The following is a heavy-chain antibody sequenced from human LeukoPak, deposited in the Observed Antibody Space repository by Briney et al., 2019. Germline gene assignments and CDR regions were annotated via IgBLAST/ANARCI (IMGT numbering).Heavy chain of an antibody. CDR2: ISRNGGST. V-gene: IGHV3-64D*09. CDR1: GFTFSRYP. CDR3: VKDLRSDFMGVLSRYLSY. D-gene: IGHD2/OR15-2a*01. J-gene: IGHJ4*02. Sequence: GGSLRLSCSASGFTFSRYPMHWVRQAPGKGLEYVAAISRNGGSTYYADSVKGRFTISRDNSKSTLYLQMSSLRAEDTAVYLCVKDLRSDFMGVLSRYLSYWGQGTLVTVSS.